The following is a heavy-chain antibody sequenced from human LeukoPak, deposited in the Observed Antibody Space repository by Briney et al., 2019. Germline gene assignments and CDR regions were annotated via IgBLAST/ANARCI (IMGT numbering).Heavy chain of an antibody. Sequence: ASVKVSCKVSGYTLTELSMHWVRQAPGKGLEWMGGFDPEDGETIYAQKFQGRVTMTEDTSTDTAYMELSSLRSEDTAVYYCATETYYYDSSGPTKKGDYWGQGTLVTVSS. CDR1: GYTLTELS. J-gene: IGHJ4*02. CDR2: FDPEDGET. CDR3: ATETYYYDSSGPTKKGDY. V-gene: IGHV1-24*01. D-gene: IGHD3-22*01.